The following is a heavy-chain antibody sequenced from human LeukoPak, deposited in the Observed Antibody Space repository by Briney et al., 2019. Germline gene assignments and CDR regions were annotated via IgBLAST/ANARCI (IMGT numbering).Heavy chain of an antibody. CDR1: GLTFSKYG. CDR2: ISSGSATTI. J-gene: IGHJ6*02. CDR3: AQAFGSGSSYYYGMDV. V-gene: IGHV3-48*04. Sequence: GESLRLSCAASGLTFSKYGMHWVRQTPGKGLEWVSYISSGSATTIYYADSVKGRFTISRDNAKNSLYLQINSLRAEDTAVYYCAQAFGSGSSYYYGMDVWGQGTTVTVSS. D-gene: IGHD3-10*01.